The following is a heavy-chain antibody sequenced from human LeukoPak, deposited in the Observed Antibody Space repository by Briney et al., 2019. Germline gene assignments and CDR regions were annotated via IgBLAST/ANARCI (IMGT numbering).Heavy chain of an antibody. J-gene: IGHJ4*02. CDR3: ARVMAVRTGPSFDY. Sequence: GASVKVSCKASGYTFTGYYMHWGRQAPGQGLEWMGWINPNSGGTNYAQKFQGRVTMTRDTSISTAYMELSRLRSDDTAVYYCARVMAVRTGPSFDYWGQGTLVTVSS. CDR2: INPNSGGT. V-gene: IGHV1-2*02. CDR1: GYTFTGYY. D-gene: IGHD2-8*01.